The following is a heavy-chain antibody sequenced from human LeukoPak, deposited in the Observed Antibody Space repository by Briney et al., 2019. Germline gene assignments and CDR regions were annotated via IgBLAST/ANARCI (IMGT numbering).Heavy chain of an antibody. J-gene: IGHJ3*02. D-gene: IGHD2-21*02. V-gene: IGHV1-24*01. CDR3: ASQPSIVVVTAPGAFDI. CDR1: GYTLTELS. CDR2: FDPEDGET. Sequence: ASVKVSCKVSGYTLTELSMHWVRQAPGKGLEWMGGFDPEDGETIYAQKFQGRVTMTEDTSTDTAYMELSSLRSEDTAVYYRASQPSIVVVTAPGAFDIWGQGTMVTVSS.